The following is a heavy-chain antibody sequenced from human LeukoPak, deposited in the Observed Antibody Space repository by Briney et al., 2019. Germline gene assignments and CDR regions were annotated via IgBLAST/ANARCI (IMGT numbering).Heavy chain of an antibody. J-gene: IGHJ4*02. CDR2: IYYSGST. D-gene: IGHD2-15*01. CDR3: ARDTSYCSGGSCSTSFDY. Sequence: SETLSLTCTVSGGSISSYYWSWIRQPPGKGLEWIGYIYYSGSTNYNPSLKSRVTISVDTSKNQFSLKLSALTAADTAVYYCARDTSYCSGGSCSTSFDYWGQRTLVTVSS. V-gene: IGHV4-59*01. CDR1: GGSISSYY.